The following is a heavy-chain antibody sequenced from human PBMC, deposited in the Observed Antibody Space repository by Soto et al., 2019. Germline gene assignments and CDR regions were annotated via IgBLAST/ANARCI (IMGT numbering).Heavy chain of an antibody. CDR1: GFTFSSYA. D-gene: IGHD3-3*01. CDR2: ISGSGGST. V-gene: IGHV3-23*01. CDR3: AKDLNTIFGVVIPHYYYYGMDV. J-gene: IGHJ6*02. Sequence: GSLRLSCAASGFTFSSYAMSWVRQAPGKGLEWVSAISGSGGSTYYADSVKGRFTISRDNSKNTLYLQMNSLRAEDTAVYYCAKDLNTIFGVVIPHYYYYGMDVWGQGATVTVSS.